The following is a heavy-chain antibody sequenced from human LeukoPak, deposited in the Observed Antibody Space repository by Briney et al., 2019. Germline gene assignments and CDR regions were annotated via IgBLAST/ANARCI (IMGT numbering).Heavy chain of an antibody. CDR1: GGTFSSYA. J-gene: IGHJ4*02. D-gene: IGHD2-2*01. CDR3: ARDLLNRGIVVVPAAILAY. V-gene: IGHV1-69*13. Sequence: ASVKVSCKASGGTFSSYAISWVRQAPGQGLEWMGGIIPIFGTANYAQKFQGRVTITADESTSTAYMELSSLRSEDTAVYYCARDLLNRGIVVVPAAILAYWGQGTLVTVSS. CDR2: IIPIFGTA.